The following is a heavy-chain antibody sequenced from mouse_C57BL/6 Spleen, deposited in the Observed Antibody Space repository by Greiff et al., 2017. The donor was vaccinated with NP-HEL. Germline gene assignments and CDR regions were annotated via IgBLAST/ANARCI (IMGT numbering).Heavy chain of an antibody. CDR1: GYTFTSYW. Sequence: QVQLQQPGTELVKPGASVKLSCKASGYTFTSYWMHWVKQRPGQGLEWIGNINPSNGGTNYNEQFKSKAKLTVDKSSSTAYMQLSSLTSEYSAVYYCARSWAYYSNLAYWGQGTLVTVSA. D-gene: IGHD2-5*01. CDR3: ARSWAYYSNLAY. CDR2: INPSNGGT. V-gene: IGHV1-53*01. J-gene: IGHJ3*01.